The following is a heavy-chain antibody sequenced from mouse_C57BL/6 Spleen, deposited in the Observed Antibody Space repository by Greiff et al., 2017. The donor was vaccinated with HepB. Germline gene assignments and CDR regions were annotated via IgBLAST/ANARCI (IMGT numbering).Heavy chain of an antibody. V-gene: IGHV1-64*01. D-gene: IGHD2-4*01. CDR1: GYTFTSYW. CDR2: IHPNSGST. CDR3: ANDYDERDYFDY. Sequence: QVQLQQPGAELVKPGASVKLSCKASGYTFTSYWMHWVKQRPGQGLEWIGMIHPNSGSTNYNEKFKSKATLTVDKSSSTAYMQLSSLTSEDSAVYYCANDYDERDYFDYWGQGTTLIVSS. J-gene: IGHJ2*01.